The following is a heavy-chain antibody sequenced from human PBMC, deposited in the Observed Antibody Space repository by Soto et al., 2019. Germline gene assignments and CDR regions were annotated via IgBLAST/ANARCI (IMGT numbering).Heavy chain of an antibody. J-gene: IGHJ3*02. CDR1: GYTFTSYG. CDR2: ISAYNGNT. CDR3: ARDVGTTSAWGDAFDI. V-gene: IGHV1-18*01. D-gene: IGHD1-7*01. Sequence: ASVKVSCKASGYTFTSYGISWVRQAPGQGLEWMGWISAYNGNTNYAQKLQGRVTMTTDTSTSTAYMELRSLRSDDTAVYYCARDVGTTSAWGDAFDIWGHGTMVTVSS.